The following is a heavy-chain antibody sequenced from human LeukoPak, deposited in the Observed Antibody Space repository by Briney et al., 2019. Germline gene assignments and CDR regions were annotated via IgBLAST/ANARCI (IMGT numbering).Heavy chain of an antibody. D-gene: IGHD5-12*01. CDR3: AKAGIVATMNADWFDP. V-gene: IGHV1-8*01. CDR1: GYTFTSYD. Sequence: ASVKVSCKASGYTFTSYDINWVRQATGHGLEWMGWMNPNSGNTGYAQKFQGRVTMTRDTSISTAYMELSSLRSEDTAVYYCAKAGIVATMNADWFDPWGQGTLVTVSS. CDR2: MNPNSGNT. J-gene: IGHJ5*02.